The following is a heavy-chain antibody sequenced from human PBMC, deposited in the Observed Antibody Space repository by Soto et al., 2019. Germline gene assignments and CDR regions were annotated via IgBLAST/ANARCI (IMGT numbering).Heavy chain of an antibody. CDR1: GGTFSSYA. CDR2: IIPIFGTA. J-gene: IGHJ5*02. V-gene: IGHV1-69*13. Sequence: SVKVSCKAPGGTFSSYAISWVRQAPGQGLEWMGGIIPIFGTANYAQKFQGRVTITADESTSTAYMELSSLRSEDTAVYYCARGCLKRTPGGGWFDPWGQGTLVTVSS. D-gene: IGHD3-16*01. CDR3: ARGCLKRTPGGGWFDP.